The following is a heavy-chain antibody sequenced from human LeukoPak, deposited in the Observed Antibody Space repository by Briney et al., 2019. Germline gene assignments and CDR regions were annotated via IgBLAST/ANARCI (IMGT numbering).Heavy chain of an antibody. Sequence: GGSLRLSCAASGFTFSSYAMSWVRQAPGKGLEWVGRIKSKTDGGTTDYAAPVKGRFTISREDSKNTLYVQMNSLKTEDTAVYYCRAAFDIWGQGTMVTVSS. CDR2: IKSKTDGGTT. CDR1: GFTFSSYA. V-gene: IGHV3-15*01. J-gene: IGHJ3*02. CDR3: RAAFDI.